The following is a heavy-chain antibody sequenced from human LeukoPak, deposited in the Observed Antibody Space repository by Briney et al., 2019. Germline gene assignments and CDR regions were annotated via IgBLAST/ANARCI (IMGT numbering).Heavy chain of an antibody. CDR3: ARVTYCTTTSCHPLGWFDP. Sequence: TSETLSLTCAVYGGPFSGYYWSWIRQAPGKGLEWIGEINHSGSFNYNPSLKSRLLILVDTSKNQFSLKLSSVTAADTAVYYCARVTYCTTTSCHPLGWFDPWGQGTLVTVSS. J-gene: IGHJ5*02. V-gene: IGHV4-34*01. D-gene: IGHD2-8*01. CDR2: INHSGSF. CDR1: GGPFSGYY.